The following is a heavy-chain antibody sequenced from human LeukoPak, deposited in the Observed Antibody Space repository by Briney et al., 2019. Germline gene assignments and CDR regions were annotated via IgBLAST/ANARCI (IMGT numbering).Heavy chain of an antibody. CDR3: ARGGWSSSWYYSFDP. Sequence: PSETLSLTCAVYGGSFSGYYWSWIRQPPGKGLEWIGEINHSGSTNYNPSLKSRVTISVDTSKNQFSLKLSSVTAADTAVYYCARGGWSSSWYYSFDPWGQGTLVTVSS. CDR2: INHSGST. CDR1: GGSFSGYY. V-gene: IGHV4-34*01. J-gene: IGHJ5*02. D-gene: IGHD6-13*01.